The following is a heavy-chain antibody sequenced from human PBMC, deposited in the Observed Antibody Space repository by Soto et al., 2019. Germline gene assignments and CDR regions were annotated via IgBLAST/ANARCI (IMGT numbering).Heavy chain of an antibody. J-gene: IGHJ4*02. Sequence: QVQLQESGPGLVKPSGTLSLTCAISGGSISSSSWWSWVRQPPGKGLEWIGEISHSGSTNFNPSLKIRVTISVDKSKNQFSLKLSSVTAADTAVYYCARNVGYCISTSCYAYFDSWGQGTLVTVSS. CDR2: ISHSGST. CDR3: ARNVGYCISTSCYAYFDS. D-gene: IGHD2-2*01. V-gene: IGHV4-4*02. CDR1: GGSISSSSW.